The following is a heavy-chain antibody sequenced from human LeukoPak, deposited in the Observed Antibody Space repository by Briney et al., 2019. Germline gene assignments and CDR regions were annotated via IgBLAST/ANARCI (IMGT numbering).Heavy chain of an antibody. CDR2: IRYDGSNK. D-gene: IGHD3-10*01. CDR3: AKLYGSGSSYFDY. CDR1: GFTFSSYG. V-gene: IGHV3-30*02. J-gene: IGHJ4*02. Sequence: GGSLRLSCAASGFTFSSYGMHWVRQAPGKGLEWVAFIRYDGSNKYYADSVKGRFTISRDNSKNTLYLQMNGLRAEDTAVYYCAKLYGSGSSYFDYWGQGTLVTVSS.